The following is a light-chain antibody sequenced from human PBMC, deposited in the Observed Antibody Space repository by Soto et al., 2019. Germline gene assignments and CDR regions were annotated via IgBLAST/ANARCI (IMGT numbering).Light chain of an antibody. V-gene: IGKV3-20*01. CDR3: QQYGTSPRT. CDR1: QSVSNSY. J-gene: IGKJ2*01. Sequence: EIVLTQSPGTLSLSPGERATLSCRASQSVSNSYLAWYQQKPGQAPRLLIYGASSRATGIPDRFSGSGSGTDFTLTISRLEPEDFAVYYCQQYGTSPRTFGQGTHLEIK. CDR2: GAS.